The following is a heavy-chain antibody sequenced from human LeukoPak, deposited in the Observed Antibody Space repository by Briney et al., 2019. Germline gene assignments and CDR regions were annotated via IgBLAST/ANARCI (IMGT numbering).Heavy chain of an antibody. CDR2: ITASGTAM. CDR1: GFTFSSYS. J-gene: IGHJ3*02. V-gene: IGHV3-48*01. Sequence: GGSLRLSCAASGFTFSSYSMNWVRQAPGKGLEWVSHITASGTAMFYADSVKGRFTISRDNAKNSLYLQMNSLRVDDTAVYFCAKTGGVGSGAFDIWGQGTMATVSS. D-gene: IGHD1-26*01. CDR3: AKTGGVGSGAFDI.